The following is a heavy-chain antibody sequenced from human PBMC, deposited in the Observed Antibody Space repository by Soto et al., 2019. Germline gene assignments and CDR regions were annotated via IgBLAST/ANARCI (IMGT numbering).Heavy chain of an antibody. CDR1: GFTFNTYG. V-gene: IGHV3-30*03. CDR3: ASGLLAAGPFDS. Sequence: PGGSLRLSCAASGFTFNTYGMHWVRQAPGNGLEWVAVISYDAKSKLYVDSVRGRFTISRDNSKNTLFLQMDSLRPEDTALYYCASGLLAAGPFDSWGQGTLVTFSS. CDR2: ISYDAKSK. D-gene: IGHD2-8*02. J-gene: IGHJ4*02.